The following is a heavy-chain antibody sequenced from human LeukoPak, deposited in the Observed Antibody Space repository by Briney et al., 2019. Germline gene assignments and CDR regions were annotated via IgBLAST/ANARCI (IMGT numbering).Heavy chain of an antibody. CDR2: IIPIFGTA. J-gene: IGHJ4*02. D-gene: IGHD3-22*01. V-gene: IGHV1-69*13. CDR3: ARADSYYPEGVFDY. CDR1: GYTFTSYA. Sequence: ASVKVSCKASGYTFTSYAMNWVRQAPGQGLEWMGGIIPIFGTANYAQKFQGRVTITADESTSTAYMELSSLRSEDTAVYYCARADSYYPEGVFDYWGQGTLVTVSS.